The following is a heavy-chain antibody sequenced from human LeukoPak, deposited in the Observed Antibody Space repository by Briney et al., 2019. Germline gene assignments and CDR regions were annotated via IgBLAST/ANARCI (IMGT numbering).Heavy chain of an antibody. CDR3: AREGLYSGYDYYYYYGMDV. V-gene: IGHV4-34*01. D-gene: IGHD5-12*01. Sequence: PSETLSLTCAVYGGSFSGYYWSWIRQPPGKGLEWIGEINHSGSTNYNPSLKSRVTISVDTSKNQFSLKLSSVTAADTAVYYCAREGLYSGYDYYYYYGMDVWGQGTTVTVSS. CDR2: INHSGST. J-gene: IGHJ6*02. CDR1: GGSFSGYY.